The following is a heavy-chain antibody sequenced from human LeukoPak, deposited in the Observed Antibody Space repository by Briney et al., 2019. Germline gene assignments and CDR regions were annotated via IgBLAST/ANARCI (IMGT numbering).Heavy chain of an antibody. J-gene: IGHJ6*03. V-gene: IGHV3-30*02. CDR2: IRYDGSNK. D-gene: IGHD6-13*01. CDR3: ARAPYSSSWYRYYYYYMDV. Sequence: GGSLRLSCAASGFTFSSYGMHWVRQAPGKGLEWVAFIRYDGSNKYYADSVKGRFTISRDNSKNTLYLQMNSLRAEDTAVYYCARAPYSSSWYRYYYYYMDVWGKGTTVTVSS. CDR1: GFTFSSYG.